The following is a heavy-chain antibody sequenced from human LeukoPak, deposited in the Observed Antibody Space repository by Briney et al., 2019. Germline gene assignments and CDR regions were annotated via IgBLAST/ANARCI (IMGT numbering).Heavy chain of an antibody. CDR2: IIPIFGTA. CDR1: GGTFSSYA. J-gene: IGHJ4*02. CDR3: ARGDIAAAGTSTPADY. Sequence: SVKVSCKASGGTFSSYAISWVRQAPGQGLEWMGGIIPIFGTANYAQKFQGRVTITADESTSTAYMELSSLRSEDTAVYYCARGDIAAAGTSTPADYWGQGTLVTVSP. V-gene: IGHV1-69*13. D-gene: IGHD6-13*01.